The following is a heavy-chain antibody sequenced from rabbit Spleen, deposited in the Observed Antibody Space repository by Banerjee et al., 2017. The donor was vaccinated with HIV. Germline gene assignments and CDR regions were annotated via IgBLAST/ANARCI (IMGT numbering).Heavy chain of an antibody. CDR1: GFDVSSYG. CDR3: VREAGYGGYGDGNL. V-gene: IGHV1S45*01. D-gene: IGHD7-1*01. J-gene: IGHJ4*01. CDR2: INAVTGKA. Sequence: QEQLVESGGGLVQPGGSLKLSCKASGFDVSSYGVSWVRQAPGKGLEWIACINAVTGKAVYASWAKGRFTFSKTSSTTVTLQMTSLTAADTATYFCVREAGYGGYGDGNLWGPGTLVTVS.